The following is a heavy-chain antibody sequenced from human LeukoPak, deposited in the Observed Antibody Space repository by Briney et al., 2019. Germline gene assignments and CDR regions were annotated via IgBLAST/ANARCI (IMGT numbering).Heavy chain of an antibody. CDR2: ISAYNGNT. J-gene: IGHJ6*02. D-gene: IGHD4-23*01. CDR3: ARDHPIRDPIAVVSPYYYYGMDV. CDR1: GYTFTSYG. Sequence: GASVKVSCKASGYTFTSYGISWVRQAPGQGLEWMGWISAYNGNTNYAQKLQGRVTMTTDTSTSTAYMELRSLRSDDTAVYYCARDHPIRDPIAVVSPYYYYGMDVWGQGTTVTVSS. V-gene: IGHV1-18*01.